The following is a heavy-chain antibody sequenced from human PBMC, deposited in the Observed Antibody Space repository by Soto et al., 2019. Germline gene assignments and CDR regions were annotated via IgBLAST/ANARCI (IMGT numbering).Heavy chain of an antibody. J-gene: IGHJ6*02. Sequence: PSETLSLTCTFSGCSISSGGYYLSWIRQHPGKGLEWIGYIYYSGSTYYNPSLKSRVTISVDTSKNQFSLKLSSVTAADTAVYYCARVCGGDCHNGMDVWGQGTTVTVSS. V-gene: IGHV4-31*03. D-gene: IGHD2-21*02. CDR3: ARVCGGDCHNGMDV. CDR2: IYYSGST. CDR1: GCSISSGGYY.